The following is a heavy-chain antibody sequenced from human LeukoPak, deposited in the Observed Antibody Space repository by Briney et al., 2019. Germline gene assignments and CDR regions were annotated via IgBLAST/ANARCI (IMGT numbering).Heavy chain of an antibody. Sequence: GGSLRLSCAVSGFTFSSYSMNWVRRAPGKGLEWISYISSSSSIIYYADSVKGRFTISSDNSKNTLFLQMNSLRAEDTAVYYCARGEAFAFDMWGQGTMVTVSS. CDR2: ISSSSSII. J-gene: IGHJ3*02. CDR3: ARGEAFAFDM. CDR1: GFTFSSYS. V-gene: IGHV3-48*01.